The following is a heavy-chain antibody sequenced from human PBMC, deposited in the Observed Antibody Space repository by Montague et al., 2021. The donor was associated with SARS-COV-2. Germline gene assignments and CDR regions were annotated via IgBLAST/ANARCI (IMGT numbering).Heavy chain of an antibody. CDR3: ARGSGWMGNAFDI. V-gene: IGHV4-59*01. Sequence: SETLSLTCTVSGGSISSYYWSWIRQPPGKGLEWIGYIYYGGSTNYNPSLKSRVTISVDTSKNQFSLKLSSMTAADTAVYYCARGSGWMGNAFDIWGQGTMVTVSS. J-gene: IGHJ3*02. D-gene: IGHD6-19*01. CDR2: IYYGGST. CDR1: GGSISSYY.